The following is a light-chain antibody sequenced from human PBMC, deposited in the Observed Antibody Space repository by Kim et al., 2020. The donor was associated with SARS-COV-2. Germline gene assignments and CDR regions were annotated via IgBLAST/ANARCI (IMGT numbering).Light chain of an antibody. CDR2: YDS. J-gene: IGLJ2*01. Sequence: SYELTQPPSVSVAPGKTARITCGGNNMGSVHWYQQKPGQAPVLVIYYDSDRPSGIPERFSGSNSVNTATLTISRVEAGDEADYYCQVWDSTSDHVVFGRGTQLTVL. V-gene: IGLV3-21*04. CDR3: QVWDSTSDHVV. CDR1: NMGS.